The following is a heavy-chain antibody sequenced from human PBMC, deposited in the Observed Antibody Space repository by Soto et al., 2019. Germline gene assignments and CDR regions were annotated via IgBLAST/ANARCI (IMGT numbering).Heavy chain of an antibody. D-gene: IGHD6-13*01. J-gene: IGHJ6*03. V-gene: IGHV3-48*01. CDR3: ARTGAAAGQNYYYYYMDV. Sequence: PGGSMRLSCAASGFTFSSYSMNWVRRAPGKGLEWVSYISSSSSTIYYADSVKGRFTISRDNAKNSLYLQMNSLRAEDTAVYYCARTGAAAGQNYYYYYMDVWGKGTTVTVSS. CDR2: ISSSSSTI. CDR1: GFTFSSYS.